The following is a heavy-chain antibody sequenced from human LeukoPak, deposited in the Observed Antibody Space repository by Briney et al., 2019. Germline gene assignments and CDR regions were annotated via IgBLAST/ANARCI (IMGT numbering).Heavy chain of an antibody. Sequence: GGSLRLSCAASGFTFSSYSINWVRQAPGKGLEWVSSISSSSSYIYYADSVKGRFTISRDNAKNSLYLQMNSLRAEDTAVYYCARVRKDIVVVPGAMRDTYYFDYWGQGTLVTVSS. CDR3: ARVRKDIVVVPGAMRDTYYFDY. J-gene: IGHJ4*02. CDR1: GFTFSSYS. D-gene: IGHD2-2*01. CDR2: ISSSSSYI. V-gene: IGHV3-21*01.